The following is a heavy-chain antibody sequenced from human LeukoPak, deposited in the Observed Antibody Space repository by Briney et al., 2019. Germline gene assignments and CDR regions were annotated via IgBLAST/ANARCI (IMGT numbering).Heavy chain of an antibody. Sequence: SETLSPTCTVSGGSISSGGYYWSWIRQHPGKGLEWIGYIYYSGSTDYNPSLKSRFTMSVDTSKNQFSLKLSSVTAADTAVYYCASADYDMAFDIWGRGTMVTVSS. CDR3: ASADYDMAFDI. D-gene: IGHD3-9*01. CDR1: GGSISSGGYY. J-gene: IGHJ3*02. CDR2: IYYSGST. V-gene: IGHV4-31*03.